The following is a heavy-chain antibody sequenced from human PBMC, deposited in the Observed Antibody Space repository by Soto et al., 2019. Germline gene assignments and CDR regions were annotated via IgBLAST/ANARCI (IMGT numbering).Heavy chain of an antibody. V-gene: IGHV4-59*01. D-gene: IGHD6-19*01. CDR1: GGSISSYY. CDR3: ARESGSGWYYYYGMDV. J-gene: IGHJ6*02. CDR2: IYYSGST. Sequence: SETLSLTCTVSGGSISSYYWSWIRQPPGKGLEWIGYIYYSGSTNYNPSLKSRVTISVDTSKNQFSLKLSSVTAADTAVYYCARESGSGWYYYYGMDVWGQGTTVT.